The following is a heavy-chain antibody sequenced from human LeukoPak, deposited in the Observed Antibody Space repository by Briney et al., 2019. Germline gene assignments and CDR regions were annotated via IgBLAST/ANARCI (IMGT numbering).Heavy chain of an antibody. CDR3: ARDPSNTSGRNILFDY. CDR2: ISCYNDDT. CDR1: GYAFTKYG. V-gene: IGHV1-18*01. J-gene: IGHJ4*02. Sequence: ASVKVSCKASGYAFTKYGISWVRQAPGQGLEWMGWISCYNDDTNYAQNLQGRVTMTTDTSTTTVYMELRSLGSDDTAVYYCARDPSNTSGRNILFDYWGQGALVTVSS. D-gene: IGHD6-19*01.